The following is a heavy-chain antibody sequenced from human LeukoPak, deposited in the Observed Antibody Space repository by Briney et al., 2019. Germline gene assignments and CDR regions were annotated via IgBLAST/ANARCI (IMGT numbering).Heavy chain of an antibody. D-gene: IGHD2-8*01. CDR2: ISSSSSYI. Sequence: GGSLRLSCAASGFTFSSYSMNWVRQAPGKGLEWVSSISSSSSYIYYADSVKGRFTISRDNAKNSLYLQMNSLRAEDTAVYYCARGAYCTNGVCGLNSDGGYVNYWGQGTLVTVSS. CDR1: GFTFSSYS. V-gene: IGHV3-21*01. CDR3: ARGAYCTNGVCGLNSDGGYVNY. J-gene: IGHJ4*02.